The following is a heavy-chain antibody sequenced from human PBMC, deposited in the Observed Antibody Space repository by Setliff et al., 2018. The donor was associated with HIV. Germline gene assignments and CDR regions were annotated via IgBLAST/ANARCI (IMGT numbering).Heavy chain of an antibody. Sequence: SETLSLTCTVSGGSISSYYWSWIRQPPGKGLEWIGYIYHSGTTSYNPSLKGRVAISVDTSKDQFSLKLSSVTAADTAVYYCARALSAAGLAWFDPWGQGTLVTVSS. CDR3: ARALSAAGLAWFDP. CDR1: GGSISSYY. V-gene: IGHV4-59*01. D-gene: IGHD6-13*01. J-gene: IGHJ5*02. CDR2: IYHSGTT.